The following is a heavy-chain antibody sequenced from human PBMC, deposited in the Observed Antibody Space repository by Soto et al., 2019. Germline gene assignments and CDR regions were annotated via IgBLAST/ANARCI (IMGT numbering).Heavy chain of an antibody. CDR1: GFTFSSYA. CDR2: ISYDGSNK. CDR3: ARDGSVAAAGKDFQH. V-gene: IGHV3-30-3*01. Sequence: ALRLSCAASGFTFSSYAMHWVRQAPGKGLEWVAVISYDGSNKYYADSVKGRFTISRDNSKNTLYLQMNSLRAEDTAVYYCARDGSVAAAGKDFQHWGQGTLVTVSS. D-gene: IGHD6-13*01. J-gene: IGHJ1*01.